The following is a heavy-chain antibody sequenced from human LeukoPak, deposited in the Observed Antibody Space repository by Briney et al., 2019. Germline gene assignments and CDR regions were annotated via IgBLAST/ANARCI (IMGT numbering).Heavy chain of an antibody. V-gene: IGHV3-23*01. CDR1: GFTFSSYG. CDR2: IGGRDGST. D-gene: IGHD1-26*01. Sequence: GGSPRLSCAASGFTFSSYGMSWVRQAPGKGLEWVSAIGGRDGSTYYADSVKGRFTISRDNSKNTLYLQMNSLRAEDTAVYYCARDRGGATVFDYWGQGTLVTVSS. CDR3: ARDRGGATVFDY. J-gene: IGHJ4*02.